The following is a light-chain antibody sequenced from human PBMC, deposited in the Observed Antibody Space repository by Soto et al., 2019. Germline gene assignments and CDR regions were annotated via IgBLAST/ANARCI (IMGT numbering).Light chain of an antibody. CDR2: EVS. Sequence: QSALTQPASVSGSPGQSITISCTGTNSDVGNYNHVSWYQQHPGKAPKLMIYEVSKRPSGVSNRFSGSKSANTASLTISGLQAEDEAVYYYCSFARSSTWIFGGGTKVTVL. CDR3: CSFARSSTWI. CDR1: NSDVGNYNH. V-gene: IGLV2-23*02. J-gene: IGLJ2*01.